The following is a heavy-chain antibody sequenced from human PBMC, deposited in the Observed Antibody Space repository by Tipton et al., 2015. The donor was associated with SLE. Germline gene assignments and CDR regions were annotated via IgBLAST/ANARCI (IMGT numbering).Heavy chain of an antibody. Sequence: TLSLTCTVSGGSINSYYWSWIRQPPGKGLEWIGEINHSGSTNYNPSLKSRLTILVDTSKNQFSLKLSSVTAADTAVYYCARGKGRNWGWGWFDPWGQGILVTVSS. D-gene: IGHD7-27*01. CDR2: INHSGST. CDR3: ARGKGRNWGWGWFDP. V-gene: IGHV4-34*01. CDR1: GGSINSYY. J-gene: IGHJ5*02.